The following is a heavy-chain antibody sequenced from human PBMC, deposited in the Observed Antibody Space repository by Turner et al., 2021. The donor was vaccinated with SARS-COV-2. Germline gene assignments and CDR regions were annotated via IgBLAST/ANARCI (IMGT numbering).Heavy chain of an antibody. D-gene: IGHD2-2*01. CDR1: GFTFSSYS. J-gene: IGHJ5*02. CDR2: ISRSSSHI. Sequence: VPPAESGGGLLKPGGSPRLTGAAYGFTFSSYSMNWVRQAPRKGMEWVSAISRSSSHIYYADTVKGSFTNARDNEKNSLYLQMISRRAEDTAVYYCARDCSSPSFEAWGQGTLVTVSS. CDR3: ARDCSSPSFEA. V-gene: IGHV3-21*01.